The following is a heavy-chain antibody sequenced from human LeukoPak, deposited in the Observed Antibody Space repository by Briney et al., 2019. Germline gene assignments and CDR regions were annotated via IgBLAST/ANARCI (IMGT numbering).Heavy chain of an antibody. CDR1: GFTFSTYR. Sequence: GGSLRLSCAASGFTFSTYRMSWVRQAPGKGLEWVSDISSSSSTIYYADSVKGRFTISRDNDKNSLYLQMNSLRAEDTAVYYCARTYYDFWSGYYSHEGNPFDYWGQGTLVTVSS. CDR3: ARTYYDFWSGYYSHEGNPFDY. V-gene: IGHV3-48*01. D-gene: IGHD3-3*01. J-gene: IGHJ4*02. CDR2: ISSSSSTI.